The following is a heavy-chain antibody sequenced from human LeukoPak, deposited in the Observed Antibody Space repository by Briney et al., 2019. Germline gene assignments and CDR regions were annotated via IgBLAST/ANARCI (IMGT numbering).Heavy chain of an antibody. D-gene: IGHD3-22*01. CDR3: ARAYYYDSSGWSFDY. CDR1: GGTFSSYA. J-gene: IGHJ4*02. V-gene: IGHV1-69*05. Sequence: VASVKVSCKASGGTFSSYAISWVRQAPGQGLEWMGRIIPIFGTANYAQKFQGRVTITTDESTSTAYMELSSLRSEDTAVYYCARAYYYDSSGWSFDYWGQGTLVTVPS. CDR2: IIPIFGTA.